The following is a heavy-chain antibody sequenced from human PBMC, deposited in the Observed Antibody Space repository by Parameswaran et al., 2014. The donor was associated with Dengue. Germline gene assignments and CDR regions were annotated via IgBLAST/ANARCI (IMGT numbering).Heavy chain of an antibody. Sequence: WIRQPQEGLEWVSYISSSSSYTNYADSVKGRFTISRDNAKNSLFLQMNSLRAEDTAVYYCARDLGYSYGASDYWGQGTLVTVSS. V-gene: IGHV3-11*05. D-gene: IGHD5-18*01. J-gene: IGHJ4*02. CDR3: ARDLGYSYGASDY. CDR2: ISSSSSYT.